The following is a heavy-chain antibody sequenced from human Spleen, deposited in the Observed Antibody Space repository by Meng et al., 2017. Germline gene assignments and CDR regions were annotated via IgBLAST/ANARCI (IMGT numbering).Heavy chain of an antibody. D-gene: IGHD3-10*01. V-gene: IGHV1-18*01. CDR1: GYTSASYG. Sequence: QGHLLQSGPEVKKPGASVRVSCKASGYTSASYGISWFRQAPGQGLEWMGWFVSNADTYPAQKFQGRVTMTRDTHTSTDFMELRSLRFDDTAVYYCARGTPGRSYSDYWGQGTLVTVSS. J-gene: IGHJ4*02. CDR2: FVSNADT. CDR3: ARGTPGRSYSDY.